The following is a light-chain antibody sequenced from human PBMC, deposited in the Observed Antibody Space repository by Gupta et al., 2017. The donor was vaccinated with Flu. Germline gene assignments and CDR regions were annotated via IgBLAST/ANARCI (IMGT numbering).Light chain of an antibody. CDR1: QSVSSSY. Sequence: ESLLTQSPGTLSLSPGERATLSCRASQSVSSSYLAWYQQKPGQAPRLLIYGASSRATGIPDRFSGSGSGTDFTLTISRLEPEDFAVYYCQQYGSSPYSFGQGTQLEIK. CDR2: GAS. CDR3: QQYGSSPYS. V-gene: IGKV3-20*01. J-gene: IGKJ2*03.